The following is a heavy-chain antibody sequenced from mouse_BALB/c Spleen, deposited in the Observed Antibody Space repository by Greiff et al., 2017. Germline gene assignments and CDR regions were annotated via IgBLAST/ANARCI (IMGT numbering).Heavy chain of an antibody. Sequence: EVNVVESGGGLVQPGGSRKLSCAASGFTFSSFGMHWVRQAPEKGLEWVAYISSGSSTIYYADTVKGRFTISRDNPKNTLFLQMTSLRSEDTAMYYCAGANWDGDFDYWGQGTTLTVSS. CDR3: AGANWDGDFDY. D-gene: IGHD4-1*01. CDR2: ISSGSSTI. V-gene: IGHV5-17*02. CDR1: GFTFSSFG. J-gene: IGHJ2*01.